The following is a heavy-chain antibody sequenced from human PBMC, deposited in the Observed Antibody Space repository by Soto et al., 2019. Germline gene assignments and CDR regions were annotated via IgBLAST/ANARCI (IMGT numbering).Heavy chain of an antibody. CDR1: GFSLSTSGVG. J-gene: IGHJ5*02. V-gene: IGHV2-5*02. CDR2: IYWDDDK. Sequence: ESSPTLVNPTQTLTLTCTFSGFSLSTSGVGVGWIRQPPGKALEWLALIYWDDDKRYSPSLKSRLTITKDTSKNQVVLTMTNMDPVDTATYYCAHSSGLGGITMVRGTFPGENWFEPWGQGTLVTVSS. CDR3: AHSSGLGGITMVRGTFPGENWFEP. D-gene: IGHD3-10*01.